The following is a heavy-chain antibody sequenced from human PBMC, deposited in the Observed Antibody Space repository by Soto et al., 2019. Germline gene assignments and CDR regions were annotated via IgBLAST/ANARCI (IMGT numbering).Heavy chain of an antibody. D-gene: IGHD5-12*01. CDR3: ARQIYDSDPGPNFQSYFDS. CDR2: IDPSDSQT. CDR1: GYSFAGYW. J-gene: IGHJ4*02. Sequence: PGESLKISCKGSGYSFAGYWITWVRQKPGKGLEWMGRIDPSDSQTYYSPSFRGHVTISATKSITTVFLQWSSLRASDTAMYYCARQIYDSDPGPNFQSYFDSSGQGTPVNVSS. V-gene: IGHV5-10-1*01.